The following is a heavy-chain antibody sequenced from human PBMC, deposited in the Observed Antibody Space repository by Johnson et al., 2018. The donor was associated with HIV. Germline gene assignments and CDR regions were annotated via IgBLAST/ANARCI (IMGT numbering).Heavy chain of an antibody. J-gene: IGHJ3*02. CDR1: RFTLSNYA. CDR3: AREMTHDDAFDI. D-gene: IGHD2-21*02. V-gene: IGHV3-30*04. Sequence: QVQLVESGGGVVQPGKSLRLSCAASRFTLSNYAMHWVRQAPGKGLEWVAVTSYDGNNKYYVDSVKGRFTISRDNAKNSLYLQMNSLRAEDTAVYYCAREMTHDDAFDIWGQGTMVTVSS. CDR2: TSYDGNNK.